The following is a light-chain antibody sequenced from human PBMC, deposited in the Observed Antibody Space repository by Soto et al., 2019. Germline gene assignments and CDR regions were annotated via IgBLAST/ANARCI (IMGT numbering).Light chain of an antibody. Sequence: QSVLTQPASVSGSPGQSITISCTGTSSDVGSYDLVPWYQQHPGNAPKLMIYEVSKRPSGVSDRFSGSKYGNTASLTISELQADDEADYYCCSYATTTLFGGGTKLTVL. CDR3: CSYATTTL. CDR1: SSDVGSYDL. J-gene: IGLJ2*01. CDR2: EVS. V-gene: IGLV2-23*02.